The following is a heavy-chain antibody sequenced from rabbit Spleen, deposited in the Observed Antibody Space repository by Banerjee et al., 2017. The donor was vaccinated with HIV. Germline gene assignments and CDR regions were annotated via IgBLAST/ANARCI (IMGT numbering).Heavy chain of an antibody. CDR1: GFDFSTYS. J-gene: IGHJ4*01. CDR2: IVPIFGVT. V-gene: IGHV1S47*01. D-gene: IGHD2-1*01. CDR3: AKSYDNNDDYFEL. Sequence: QEQLVESGGGLVQPGGSLKLSCKASGFDFSTYSMSWVRQAPGKGLEWIGYIVPIFGVTYFADWVNGRFTISSHNAQNTVDLQMNSLTAADTATYFCAKSYDNNDDYFELWGPGTLVTVS.